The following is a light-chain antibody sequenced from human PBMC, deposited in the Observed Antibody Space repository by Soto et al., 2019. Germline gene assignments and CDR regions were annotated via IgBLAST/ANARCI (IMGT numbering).Light chain of an antibody. CDR2: EVS. Sequence: QSALTQPASVSGSPGQSITISCTGTSSDDGGYDYVSWYQHRPGKAPKLMIYEVSNRPSGASNRFSGSQSGNTASLTISGLQAEDEADYYCTSYTSSSTVVFGGGTKLTVL. J-gene: IGLJ2*01. CDR3: TSYTSSSTVV. CDR1: SSDDGGYDY. V-gene: IGLV2-14*01.